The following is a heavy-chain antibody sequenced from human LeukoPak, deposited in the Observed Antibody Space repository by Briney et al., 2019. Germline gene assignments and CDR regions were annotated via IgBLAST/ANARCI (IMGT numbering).Heavy chain of an antibody. CDR3: ARENYDTRFGSSNWFDP. V-gene: IGHV4-30-2*01. Sequence: SETLSLTCAVSGGSISSGCYSWSWIRQPPGKGLEWIGYIYHSGSTYYNPSLKSRVTISVDRSKNQFSLKLSSVTAADTAVYYCARENYDTRFGSSNWFDPWGQGTLVTVSS. J-gene: IGHJ5*02. CDR1: GGSISSGCYS. D-gene: IGHD3-22*01. CDR2: IYHSGST.